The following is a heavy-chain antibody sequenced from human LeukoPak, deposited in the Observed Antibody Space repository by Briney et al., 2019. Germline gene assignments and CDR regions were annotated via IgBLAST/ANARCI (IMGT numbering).Heavy chain of an antibody. CDR2: MNPNSGNT. CDR3: ARRGCSSTSCYNNWFDP. D-gene: IGHD2-2*02. CDR1: GYTLTSYD. Sequence: ASVKVSCKASGYTLTSYDINWVRQATGQGLESMGWMNPNSGNTGYAQKFQGRVTITRNTSISTAYMELSSLRSEDTAVYYCARRGCSSTSCYNNWFDPWGQGTLVTVSS. V-gene: IGHV1-8*03. J-gene: IGHJ5*02.